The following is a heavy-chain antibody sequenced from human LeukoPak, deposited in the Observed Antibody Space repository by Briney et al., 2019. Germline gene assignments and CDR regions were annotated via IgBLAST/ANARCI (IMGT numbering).Heavy chain of an antibody. CDR3: ARGRSITLLRGVAMSDGFDI. D-gene: IGHD3-10*01. CDR1: GFTFSRSE. CDR2: TDTSGRYV. Sequence: GGSLRLSCAASGFTFSRSEMNWVRQAPGKGLEWVSFTDTSGRYVYYGDSVKGRFTISRDNAKKLFLQMNGLRAEDTALYYCARGRSITLLRGVAMSDGFDIWGQGAMVAVSS. V-gene: IGHV3-48*03. J-gene: IGHJ3*02.